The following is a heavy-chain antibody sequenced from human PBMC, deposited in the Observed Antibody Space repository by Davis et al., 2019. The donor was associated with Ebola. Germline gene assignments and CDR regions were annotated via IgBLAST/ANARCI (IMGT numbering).Heavy chain of an antibody. V-gene: IGHV3-7*01. CDR2: INQYGNER. D-gene: IGHD3-10*01. CDR3: AKDRGDSGIRFDS. CDR1: GFAFTGYW. J-gene: IGHJ4*02. Sequence: PGGSLRLSCAASGFAFTGYWMGWVRQAPGTGLEWVANINQYGNERYYVDSVKGRFTIFRDSAKNSLFLQMNNLRVEDTAVYYCAKDRGDSGIRFDSWGQGTLVTVSS.